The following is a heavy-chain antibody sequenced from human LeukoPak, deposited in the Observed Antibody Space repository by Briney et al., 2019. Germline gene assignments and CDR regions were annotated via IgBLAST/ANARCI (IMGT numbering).Heavy chain of an antibody. CDR1: GFTVSSNY. V-gene: IGHV3-66*01. J-gene: IGHJ3*02. CDR3: ARDRTGSSWYRDAFDI. CDR2: IYSGGST. D-gene: IGHD6-13*01. Sequence: GGSLRLSCAASGFTVSSNYMSWVRQAPGKGLEWVSVIYSGGSTYYADSVKGRFTISRDNSKNTLYLQMNSLRAEDTAVYYCARDRTGSSWYRDAFDIWGQGTMVTVSS.